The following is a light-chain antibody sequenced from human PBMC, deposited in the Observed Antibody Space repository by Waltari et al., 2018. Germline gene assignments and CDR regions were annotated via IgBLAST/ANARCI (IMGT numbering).Light chain of an antibody. CDR2: GAS. CDR3: QQYNDWPPWT. V-gene: IGKV3-15*01. CDR1: QSVTSN. J-gene: IGKJ1*01. Sequence: EIVMTQSPAPLSLSPGERATLPCRASQSVTSNLAWYQQKPGQAPRLLIYGASTRAAGIPVRFSGSGSGTEFTLTVSGLQSEDFAIYYCQQYNDWPPWTFGQGTKVEIK.